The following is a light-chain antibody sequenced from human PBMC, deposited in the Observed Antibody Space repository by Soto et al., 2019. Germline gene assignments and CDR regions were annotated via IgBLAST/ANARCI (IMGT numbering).Light chain of an antibody. Sequence: QSALTQPASVSGSPGQSITISCTGTSSDIGHYDYVSWYQQHPGKAPKLMIYDVTNRPSGVSNRFSGSKSGNTASLTISGLQAEDEADYYCAAWDDSLNGRYVFGTGTKVTVL. CDR2: DVT. CDR1: SSDIGHYDY. J-gene: IGLJ1*01. CDR3: AAWDDSLNGRYV. V-gene: IGLV2-14*03.